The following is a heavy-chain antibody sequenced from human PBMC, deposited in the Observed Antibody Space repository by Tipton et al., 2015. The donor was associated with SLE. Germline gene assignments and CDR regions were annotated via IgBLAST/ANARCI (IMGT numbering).Heavy chain of an antibody. Sequence: SLRLSCAASGFTFSSYAMSWVRQAPGKGLEWVSVIYSGGSTYYADSVKGRFTISRDNSKNTLYLQMNSLRAEDTAVYYCAKEFVSGIAGAGPPPCYHGMDVGGEGTGVSVPS. V-gene: IGHV3-23*03. CDR2: IYSGGST. J-gene: IGHJ6*01. CDR1: GFTFSSYA. CDR3: AKEFVSGIAGAGPPPCYHGMDV. D-gene: IGHD1-26*01.